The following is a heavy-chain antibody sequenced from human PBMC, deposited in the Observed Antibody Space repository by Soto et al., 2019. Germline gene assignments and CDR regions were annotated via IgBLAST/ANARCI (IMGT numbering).Heavy chain of an antibody. J-gene: IGHJ4*02. CDR2: ISSSSSYT. Sequence: PGGSLRLSCAASGFTFSDYYMSWIRQAPGKGLEWVSYISSSSSYTNYADSVKGRFTISRDNAKNSLYLQMNSLRAEDTAAYYCARGSSSSVKGFDYWGQGTLVTAPQ. D-gene: IGHD6-6*01. CDR1: GFTFSDYY. CDR3: ARGSSSSVKGFDY. V-gene: IGHV3-11*06.